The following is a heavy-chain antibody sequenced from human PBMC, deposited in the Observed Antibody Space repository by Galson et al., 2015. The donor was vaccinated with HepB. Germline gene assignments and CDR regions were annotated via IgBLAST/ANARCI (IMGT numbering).Heavy chain of an antibody. J-gene: IGHJ4*02. CDR3: ATKTDAIYFFDY. CDR1: GLSIDNKW. V-gene: IGHV4-28*01. CDR2: IFREGTA. Sequence: ETLSLTCAVSGLSIDNKWWGWIRQPPGKGLQWRGYIFREGTAFYNPSLESRLTLSRDNFATQVSLKLSAVTAADTATYYCATKTDAIYFFDYWGQGITVTVSS. D-gene: IGHD2-2*01.